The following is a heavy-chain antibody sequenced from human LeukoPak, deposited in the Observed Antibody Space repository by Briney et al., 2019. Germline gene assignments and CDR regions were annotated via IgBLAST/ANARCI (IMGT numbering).Heavy chain of an antibody. V-gene: IGHV3-23*01. CDR3: AKNSYYDFWTGYYTYYFDY. Sequence: GGSLRLSCAASGFTFSSYAMSWVRQAPGMGLEWVSAISGSGGSTYYADSVKGRFTISRDNSKNTLYLQMNSPRAEDTAVYYCAKNSYYDFWTGYYTYYFDYWGQGTLVTVSS. J-gene: IGHJ4*02. CDR2: ISGSGGST. CDR1: GFTFSSYA. D-gene: IGHD3-3*01.